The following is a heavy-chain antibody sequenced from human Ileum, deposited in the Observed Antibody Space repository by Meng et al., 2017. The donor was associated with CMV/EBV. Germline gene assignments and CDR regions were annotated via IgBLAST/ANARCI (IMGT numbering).Heavy chain of an antibody. J-gene: IGHJ4*02. Sequence: GATINRGDTYWSWLRRHPGKGLKWIGYIYRRGPTHHTPPLKSRLAISIYTSNNHFPLNRSSVTAADTAIYYWARGSGGVRGFDRWGQGTLVTVSS. D-gene: IGHD3-10*01. V-gene: IGHV4-31*02. CDR3: ARGSGGVRGFDR. CDR2: IYRRGPT. CDR1: GATINRGDTY.